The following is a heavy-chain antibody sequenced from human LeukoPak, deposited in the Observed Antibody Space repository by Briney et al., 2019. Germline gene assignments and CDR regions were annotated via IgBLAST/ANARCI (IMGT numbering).Heavy chain of an antibody. Sequence: SETLSLTCTVSGGSISSYYWSWIRQPPGKGLEWIGYIYYSGSTNYNPSLKSRVTISVDTSKNQFSLKLGSVTAADTAVYYCARGRKYQLLEDPWGQGTLVTVSS. V-gene: IGHV4-59*01. CDR2: IYYSGST. CDR1: GGSISSYY. D-gene: IGHD2-2*01. J-gene: IGHJ5*02. CDR3: ARGRKYQLLEDP.